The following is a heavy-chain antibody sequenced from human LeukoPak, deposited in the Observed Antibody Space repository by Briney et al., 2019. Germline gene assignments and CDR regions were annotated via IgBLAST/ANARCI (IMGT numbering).Heavy chain of an antibody. D-gene: IGHD1-26*01. Sequence: PGGSLRLSCAASGVSFSSYSMCWGRQAPGKGLGRVSVISVNSGTTYYVDSLKRRFTTSTDNSKNTPYLQMNSLRAAATAVYYFEKDRLSGSYHDGSFYSWGKPTTVTAAS. V-gene: IGHV3-23*01. CDR3: EKDRLSGSYHDGSFYS. J-gene: IGHJ3*02. CDR1: GVSFSSYS. CDR2: ISVNSGTT.